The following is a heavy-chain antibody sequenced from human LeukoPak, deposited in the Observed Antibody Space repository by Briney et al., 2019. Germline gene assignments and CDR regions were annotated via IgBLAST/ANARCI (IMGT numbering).Heavy chain of an antibody. CDR2: INSKSGGT. CDR1: GYTFIGYY. CDR3: ARDYHGAAFDI. Sequence: ASVKVSCKASGYTFIGYYVHWVRQAPGQGLEWMGWINSKSGGTNYAQKFQGRVTMTRDTSISTAYMELSRLRSDDTAVYYCARDYHGAAFDIWGQGTMVTVSS. V-gene: IGHV1-2*02. J-gene: IGHJ3*02. D-gene: IGHD1-14*01.